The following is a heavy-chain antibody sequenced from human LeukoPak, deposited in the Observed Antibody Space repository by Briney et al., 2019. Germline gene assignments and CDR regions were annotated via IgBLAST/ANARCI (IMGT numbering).Heavy chain of an antibody. J-gene: IGHJ5*02. D-gene: IGHD4-23*01. Sequence: SETLSLTCTVSGGSISSSKYYWGWIRQPPGKGLEWIGTIFNSGSTHYNPSLKSRVTISVDTSENQFSLKLSSVTAADTAVYYCARSYGGKPNWFDPWGQGTLVTVSS. CDR2: IFNSGST. V-gene: IGHV4-39*07. CDR1: GGSISSSKYY. CDR3: ARSYGGKPNWFDP.